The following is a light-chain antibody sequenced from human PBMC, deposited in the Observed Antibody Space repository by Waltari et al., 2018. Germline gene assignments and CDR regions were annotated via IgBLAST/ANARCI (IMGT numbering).Light chain of an antibody. CDR3: SSYTGSVTLFV. J-gene: IGLJ1*01. Sequence: QSALTQPASVSGSPGPSLTIPCTGTSSDVGTYDTVSWYQQRPGKAPEVIIYEVTKRPSGVSHRFSGSKSANTASLTISGLQAEDEADYYCSSYTGSVTLFVFGTGTRVTVL. CDR1: SSDVGTYDT. CDR2: EVT. V-gene: IGLV2-14*01.